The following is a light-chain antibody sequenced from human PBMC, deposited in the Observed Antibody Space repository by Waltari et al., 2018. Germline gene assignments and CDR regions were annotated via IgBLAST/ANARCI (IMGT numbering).Light chain of an antibody. J-gene: IGLJ3*02. CDR2: QDS. CDR1: KLGDKY. CDR3: RAWDSGVV. V-gene: IGLV3-1*01. Sequence: SYELTQPPSVSVSPGQTASITCSGDKLGDKYVCWYQQRPGHSPEVVIYQDSLRPSGIPERCAGSNSGTTATLTVSGTQPVDDADYCCRAWDSGVVFGGGTKLSV.